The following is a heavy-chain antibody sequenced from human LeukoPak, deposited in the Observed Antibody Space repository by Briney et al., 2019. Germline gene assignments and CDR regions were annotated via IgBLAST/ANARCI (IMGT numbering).Heavy chain of an antibody. J-gene: IGHJ4*02. Sequence: GGSLRLSCAASGFTFDDYAMHWVRQAPGKGLEWVSLISGDGGSTYYADSVKGRFTISRDNSKNSLYLRMNSLRTEDTALYYCAKPSGSYRNFDYWGQGTLVTVSS. V-gene: IGHV3-43*02. CDR1: GFTFDDYA. CDR2: ISGDGGST. CDR3: AKPSGSYRNFDY. D-gene: IGHD1-26*01.